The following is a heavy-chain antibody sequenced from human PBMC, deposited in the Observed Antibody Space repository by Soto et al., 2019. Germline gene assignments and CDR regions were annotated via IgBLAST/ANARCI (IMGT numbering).Heavy chain of an antibody. V-gene: IGHV4-31*03. J-gene: IGHJ4*02. Sequence: SETLSLTCTVSGGSISSSSYYWGWIRQHPVKGLEWIGNIYHTGSTYYNPSLQSRLIMSIDTSKNQFSLHLYSVTAADTAVYFCAAKLGTTHYFDFWGQGSLVTVSS. CDR1: GGSISSSSYY. CDR3: AAKLGTTHYFDF. D-gene: IGHD7-27*01. CDR2: IYHTGST.